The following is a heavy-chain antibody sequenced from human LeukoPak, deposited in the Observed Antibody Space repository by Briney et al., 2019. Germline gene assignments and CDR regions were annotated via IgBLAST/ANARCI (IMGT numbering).Heavy chain of an antibody. J-gene: IGHJ6*02. V-gene: IGHV3-53*01. D-gene: IGHD3-16*01. CDR1: GFTVSSKY. CDR3: ARGTVWRLGSYGLDV. Sequence: GGSLRLSCVASGFTVSSKYMSWVRQAPGKGLEWVSVIYSGGSTYYGESVKGRFTISRNNSKNTVYLQMNALRAEDSAVYYCARGTVWRLGSYGLDVWGQGTTVTVSS. CDR2: IYSGGST.